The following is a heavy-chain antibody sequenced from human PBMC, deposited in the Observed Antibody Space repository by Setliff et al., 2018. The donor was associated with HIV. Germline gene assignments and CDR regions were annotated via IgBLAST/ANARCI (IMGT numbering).Heavy chain of an antibody. J-gene: IGHJ6*03. CDR3: ARRGYSYVERVYYYYMDV. V-gene: IGHV4-4*09. CDR2: IDNSGST. CDR1: GGSISGYY. Sequence: SETLSLTCTVSGGSISGYYWSWIRQPPGKGLEWIGYIDNSGSTNYNPSLKSRVTISVDTSKNQISLKLSSVTAADTAMYYCARRGYSYVERVYYYYMDVWGKGTTVTVSS. D-gene: IGHD5-18*01.